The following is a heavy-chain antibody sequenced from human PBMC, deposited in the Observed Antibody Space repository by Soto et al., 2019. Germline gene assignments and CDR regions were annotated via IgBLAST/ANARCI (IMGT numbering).Heavy chain of an antibody. CDR1: GFTFSSYA. J-gene: IGHJ4*02. CDR3: ARDSVAVADTYYFDS. CDR2: ISYDGSNK. Sequence: PXGSLRLSCAASGFTFSSYAMHWVRQAPGKGLEWVAVISYDGSNKYYADSVKGRFTISRDNSKNTLYLQMNSLRAEDTAVYYCARDSVAVADTYYFDSWGQGTLVTVSS. V-gene: IGHV3-30-3*01. D-gene: IGHD6-19*01.